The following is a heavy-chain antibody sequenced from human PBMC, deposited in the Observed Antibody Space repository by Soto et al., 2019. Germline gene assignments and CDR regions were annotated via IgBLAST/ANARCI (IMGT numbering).Heavy chain of an antibody. V-gene: IGHV3-30*18. D-gene: IGHD1-26*01. Sequence: PGGSLRLSCAASGFTFSSYGMHWVRQAPGKGLEWVAVISYDGSNKYYADSVKGRFTISRDNSKNTLYLQMNSLRAEDTAVYYCAKHVGAEYYYYYGMDVWGQGTTVTVSS. CDR2: ISYDGSNK. J-gene: IGHJ6*02. CDR3: AKHVGAEYYYYYGMDV. CDR1: GFTFSSYG.